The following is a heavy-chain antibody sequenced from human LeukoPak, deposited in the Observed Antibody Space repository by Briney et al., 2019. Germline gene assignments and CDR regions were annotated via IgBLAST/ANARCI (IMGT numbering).Heavy chain of an antibody. CDR1: GFTFGDDG. V-gene: IGHV3-49*03. J-gene: IGHJ4*02. Sequence: QPGRSLRLSCTAFGFTFGDDGWSWFRLAPGKGLEWICFIRKKAYGETTEYAASLRCRLTISRDDANGIAYLQMNSLKSEDTAVYYCARGLHDYGDSDYYFDQWGQGTLVTVSS. D-gene: IGHD4-17*01. CDR2: IRKKAYGETT. CDR3: ARGLHDYGDSDYYFDQ.